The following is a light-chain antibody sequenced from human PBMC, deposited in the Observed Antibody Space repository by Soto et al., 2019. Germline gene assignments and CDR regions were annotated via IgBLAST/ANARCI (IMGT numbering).Light chain of an antibody. J-gene: IGKJ1*01. Sequence: DIQMTQSPSTLSASVGDRVTITCRASQSISSWLAWYQQKPGKAPKLLIYKASTLESGVPSRFSGSGSGTEFTLTISGLQPDDSATYYCQQYSSYTRTFGKGTKVEIK. CDR2: KAS. V-gene: IGKV1-5*03. CDR3: QQYSSYTRT. CDR1: QSISSW.